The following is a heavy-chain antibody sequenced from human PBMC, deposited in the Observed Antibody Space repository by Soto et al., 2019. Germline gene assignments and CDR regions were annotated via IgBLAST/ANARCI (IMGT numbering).Heavy chain of an antibody. D-gene: IGHD5-12*01. CDR3: AKGGDGYNPISYYYGMDV. CDR2: ISYDATNK. Sequence: QVQLVESGGGVVQPGRSLRLSCAASGFTISGYGMHWVRQAPGKGLEWVAVISYDATNKYYADSVKGRFTISRDNSKNTLYLQMNSLRAEDTAVYYCAKGGDGYNPISYYYGMDVWGQGTTVTVSS. V-gene: IGHV3-30*18. CDR1: GFTISGYG. J-gene: IGHJ6*02.